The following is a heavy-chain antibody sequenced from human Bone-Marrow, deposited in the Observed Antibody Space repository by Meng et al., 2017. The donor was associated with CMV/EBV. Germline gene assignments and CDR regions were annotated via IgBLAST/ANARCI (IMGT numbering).Heavy chain of an antibody. V-gene: IGHV1-2*02. J-gene: IGHJ5*02. Sequence: ASVKVSCKASGYSFTGYYMHWVRQAPGQGLEWMGWINPNSGGTNYAQKFQGRVTMTRDTSISTAYMELSRLRSDDTAVYYCAGDPEHGGIPTMGLFDPWGQRTLVTVSS. CDR1: GYSFTGYY. CDR3: AGDPEHGGIPTMGLFDP. D-gene: IGHD4-23*01. CDR2: INPNSGGT.